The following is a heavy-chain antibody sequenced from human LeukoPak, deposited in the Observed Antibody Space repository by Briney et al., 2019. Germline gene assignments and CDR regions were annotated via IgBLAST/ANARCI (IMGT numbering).Heavy chain of an antibody. Sequence: GGSLRLSCAASGFTFSSYAISWVRQAPGQGLEWMGRIIPILGIANYAQKFQGRVTITADKSTSTAYMELSSLRSEDTAVYYCASLGLRVATRGVGFDYWGQGTLVTVSS. D-gene: IGHD5-12*01. J-gene: IGHJ4*02. CDR2: IIPILGIA. CDR3: ASLGLRVATRGVGFDY. V-gene: IGHV1-69*04. CDR1: GFTFSSYA.